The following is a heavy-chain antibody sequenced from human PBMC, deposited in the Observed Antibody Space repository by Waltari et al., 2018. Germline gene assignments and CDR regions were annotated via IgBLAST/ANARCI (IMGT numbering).Heavy chain of an antibody. D-gene: IGHD1-20*01. CDR3: ARARGITGTTVIY. J-gene: IGHJ4*02. V-gene: IGHV4-38-2*01. Sequence: QVQLQESGPGLVKPSETLSLPCAVSGYSISSGSYWGWIRQPPGKGLEWIGSIYHSGSTYYNPSLKSRVTISVDTSKNQFSLKLSSVTAADTAVYYCARARGITGTTVIYWGQGTLVTVSS. CDR1: GYSISSGSY. CDR2: IYHSGST.